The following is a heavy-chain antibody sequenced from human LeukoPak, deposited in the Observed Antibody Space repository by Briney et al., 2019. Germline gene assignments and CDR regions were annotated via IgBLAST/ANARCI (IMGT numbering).Heavy chain of an antibody. Sequence: GASVTVSCKASGYTFTTYGINWVRQAPGQGLEWMGWISAYNGNTNYAQRFQGRVTMTTDTSTSTAYMELRNLRSDDTAVYYCARDMSGSYSTRFDPWGQGTLVTVSS. J-gene: IGHJ5*02. CDR1: GYTFTTYG. CDR3: ARDMSGSYSTRFDP. CDR2: ISAYNGNT. D-gene: IGHD1-26*01. V-gene: IGHV1-18*01.